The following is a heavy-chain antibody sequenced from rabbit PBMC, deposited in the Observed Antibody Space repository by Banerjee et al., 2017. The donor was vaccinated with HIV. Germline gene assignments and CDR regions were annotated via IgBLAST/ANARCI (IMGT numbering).Heavy chain of an antibody. V-gene: IGHV1S45*01. J-gene: IGHJ4*01. CDR1: GFSFNSRYY. CDR2: IYGGGGETT. D-gene: IGHD4-1*01. CDR3: ARDLTDAIGWNFGW. Sequence: QDQLVESGGDLVKPEGSLTLTCTAAGFSFNSRYYMCWVRQAPGKGLEWIGCIYGGGGETTYYANWAKGRFTITKSSSTTVTLQMTSLTAADTATYFCARDLTDAIGWNFGWWGPGTLVTVS.